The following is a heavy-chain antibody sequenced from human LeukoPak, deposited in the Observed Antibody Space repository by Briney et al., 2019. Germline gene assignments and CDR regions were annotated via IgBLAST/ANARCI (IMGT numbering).Heavy chain of an antibody. J-gene: IGHJ6*02. V-gene: IGHV3-48*02. CDR1: GFTFSSCS. CDR3: ARVGPLWFGELFTPLPYYYYYGMDV. D-gene: IGHD3-10*01. Sequence: GGSLRLSCAASGFTFSSCSMNWVRQAPGKGLEWVSYISSSSSTIYYADSVKGRFTISRDNAKNSLYLQMNSLRDEDTAVYYCARVGPLWFGELFTPLPYYYYYGMDVWGQGTTVTVSS. CDR2: ISSSSSTI.